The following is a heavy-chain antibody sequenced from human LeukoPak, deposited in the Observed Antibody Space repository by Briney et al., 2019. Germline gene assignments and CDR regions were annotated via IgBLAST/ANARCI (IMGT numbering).Heavy chain of an antibody. CDR3: AKGMDYDILTGYSDY. D-gene: IGHD3-9*01. Sequence: GGSLRLSCAASGFTFSSYAMSWVRQTPGKGLEWVSAISGSGGSTYYADSVKGRFTISRDNSKNTLYLQMNSLRAEDTALYYCAKGMDYDILTGYSDYWGQGTLVTVSS. CDR1: GFTFSSYA. J-gene: IGHJ4*02. V-gene: IGHV3-23*01. CDR2: ISGSGGST.